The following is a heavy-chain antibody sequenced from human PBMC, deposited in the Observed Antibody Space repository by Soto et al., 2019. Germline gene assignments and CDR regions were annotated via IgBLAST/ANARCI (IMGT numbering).Heavy chain of an antibody. CDR1: GYTFNNYG. J-gene: IGHJ4*02. V-gene: IGHV1-8*02. Sequence: GASVKVSCKAPGYTFNNYGITWVRQAPGQGLEWMGWISPYSGNTGYAQKFQGRVTMTRNTSISTAYMELSSLRSEDTAVYYCARTLYGDNVDYWGQGTLVTVSS. CDR2: ISPYSGNT. D-gene: IGHD4-17*01. CDR3: ARTLYGDNVDY.